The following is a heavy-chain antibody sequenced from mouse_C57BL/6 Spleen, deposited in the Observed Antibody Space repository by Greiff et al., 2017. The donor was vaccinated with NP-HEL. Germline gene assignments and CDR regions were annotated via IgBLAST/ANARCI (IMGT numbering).Heavy chain of an antibody. J-gene: IGHJ2*01. CDR3: ATYYGSSLSLNY. D-gene: IGHD1-1*01. V-gene: IGHV1-52*01. CDR1: GYTFTSYW. CDR2: IDPSDSET. Sequence: QVQLQQSGAELVRPGSSVKLSCKASGYTFTSYWMHWVKQRPIQGLEWIGNIDPSDSETHYNQKFKDKATLTVDKSSSTAYMQLSSLTSEDSAVYYCATYYGSSLSLNYWGQGTTLTVSS.